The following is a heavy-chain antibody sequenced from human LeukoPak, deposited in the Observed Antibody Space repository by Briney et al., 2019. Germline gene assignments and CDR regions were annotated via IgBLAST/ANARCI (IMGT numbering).Heavy chain of an antibody. D-gene: IGHD3-22*01. CDR1: GYTFTGYY. CDR2: INPNRGGT. V-gene: IGHV1-2*02. J-gene: IGHJ3*02. CDR3: ARGYYYDSSGYYGNGAFDI. Sequence: ASVKVSCKASGYTFTGYYMHWVRQAPGQGLECMGWINPNRGGTNYAQKFQGRVTMTRDTSISTAYMELSRLRSDDTAVHYCARGYYYDSSGYYGNGAFDIWGQGTMVTVSS.